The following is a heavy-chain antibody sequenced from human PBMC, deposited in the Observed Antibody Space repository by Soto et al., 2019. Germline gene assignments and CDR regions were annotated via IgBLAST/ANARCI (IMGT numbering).Heavy chain of an antibody. V-gene: IGHV4-39*01. Sequence: SETLSLTCTVSGGSISSISSYWGWIRQPPGKGLEWIGNVYYSGSTYSNPSLKSRLTISADTSKNQFSLKLSSVTAADTAVYYCARLWFGELSRVSYYGMDVWGQGTTVTVSS. D-gene: IGHD3-10*01. CDR2: VYYSGST. CDR1: GGSISSISSY. J-gene: IGHJ6*02. CDR3: ARLWFGELSRVSYYGMDV.